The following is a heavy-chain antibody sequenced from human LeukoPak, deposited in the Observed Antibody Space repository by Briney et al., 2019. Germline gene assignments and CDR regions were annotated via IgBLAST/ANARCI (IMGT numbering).Heavy chain of an antibody. D-gene: IGHD3-10*01. J-gene: IGHJ6*02. CDR2: IGASGADT. CDR1: GFTFSTYA. V-gene: IGHV3-23*01. CDR3: AKDIEVTMVRGVISGMDV. Sequence: QSGGSLRLSCTASGFTFSTYAMTWVRQAPGKGLDWVSGIGASGADTYYADSAKGRFTVSRDNSKNSLYLQMNSLRTEDTALYYCAKDIEVTMVRGVISGMDVWGQGTTVTVSS.